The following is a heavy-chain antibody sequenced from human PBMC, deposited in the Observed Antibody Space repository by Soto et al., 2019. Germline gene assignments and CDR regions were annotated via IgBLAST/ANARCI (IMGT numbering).Heavy chain of an antibody. CDR2: IYPGDSDT. J-gene: IGHJ3*02. D-gene: IGHD3-22*01. V-gene: IGHV5-51*01. CDR1: GYSFTSYW. CDR3: ARALYYYDSSGYYFGAFDI. Sequence: GESLKISCKGSGYSFTSYWIGWVRQMPGKGLEWMGIIYPGDSDTRYSPSFQGQVTISADKSISTAYLQWSSLKASDTAMYYCARALYYYDSSGYYFGAFDIWGQGTMVTVSS.